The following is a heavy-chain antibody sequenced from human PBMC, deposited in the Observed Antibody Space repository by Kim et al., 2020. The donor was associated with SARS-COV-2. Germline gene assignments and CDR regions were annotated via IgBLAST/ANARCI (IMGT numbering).Heavy chain of an antibody. V-gene: IGHV1-3*01. CDR2: INAGNGNT. J-gene: IGHJ6*02. CDR3: ARDFRHYGSESYLHYYGMDV. CDR1: GYTFTSYA. Sequence: ASVKVSCKASGYTFTSYAIHWVRQAPGQRLEWMGWINAGNGNTKYSQKFQGRVTITRDTSASTAYMELSSLRSEDTAVFYCARDFRHYGSESYLHYYGMDVWGQGTTVTVSS. D-gene: IGHD3-10*01.